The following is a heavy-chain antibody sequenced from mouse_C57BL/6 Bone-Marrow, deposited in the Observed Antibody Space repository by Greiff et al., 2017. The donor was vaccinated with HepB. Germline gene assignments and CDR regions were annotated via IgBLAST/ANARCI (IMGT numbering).Heavy chain of an antibody. D-gene: IGHD1-1*01. V-gene: IGHV10-1*01. CDR3: VRQNYGSSWYFDV. Sequence: GGGLVQPKGSLTLSCAASGFSFNTYAMNWVRQAPGKGLEWVARIRSKSNNYATYYADSVKDRFTISRDDSESMLYLQMNNLKTEDTAMYYCVRQNYGSSWYFDVWGTGTTVTVSS. CDR2: IRSKSNNYAT. CDR1: GFSFNTYA. J-gene: IGHJ1*03.